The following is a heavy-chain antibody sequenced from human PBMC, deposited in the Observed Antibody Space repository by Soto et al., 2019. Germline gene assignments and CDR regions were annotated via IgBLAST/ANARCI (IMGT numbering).Heavy chain of an antibody. CDR1: GYSFPNYL. CDR3: ARLSGSWTPDY. CDR2: IYPDDSDT. D-gene: IGHD6-13*01. Sequence: PGDSVKSSFNGTGYSFPNYLIACVRHMPGKVLELIGIIYPDDSDTRYSPSFQVQVTISVEKATNTAYLQWNSLTASDIAMYYCARLSGSWTPDYWGQGALVTVSS. V-gene: IGHV5-51*01. J-gene: IGHJ4*02.